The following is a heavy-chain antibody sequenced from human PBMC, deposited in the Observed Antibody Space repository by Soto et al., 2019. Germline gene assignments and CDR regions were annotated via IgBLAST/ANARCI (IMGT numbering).Heavy chain of an antibody. J-gene: IGHJ4*02. V-gene: IGHV1-18*01. CDR2: ISAHNGNT. CDR1: GYGFTTYG. Sequence: QVHLVQSGAEVKKPGASVKVSCKGSGYGFTTYGITWVRQAPGQGLEWMAWISAHNGNTDYAQNLQGRVTVTRDTTTSTAYMELRSLRSDDTAVYYCGRGRYGDYWGQGARVTVSS. D-gene: IGHD1-1*01. CDR3: GRGRYGDY.